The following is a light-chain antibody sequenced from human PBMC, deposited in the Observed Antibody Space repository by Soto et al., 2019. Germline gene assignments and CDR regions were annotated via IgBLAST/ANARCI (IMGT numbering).Light chain of an antibody. CDR3: SSYTSNYIVV. J-gene: IGLJ2*01. CDR2: EVT. Sequence: QSALTQPPSASGSPGQSVTISCTGTSSDVGGYNYVSWYQHHPGKVPKLMIYEVTKRPSGVPDSFSGSKSGNTASLTVSGLQAEDEAEYYCSSYTSNYIVVLGGGTKVTVL. V-gene: IGLV2-8*01. CDR1: SSDVGGYNY.